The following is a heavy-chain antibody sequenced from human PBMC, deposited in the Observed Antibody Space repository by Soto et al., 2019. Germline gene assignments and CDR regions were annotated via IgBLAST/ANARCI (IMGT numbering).Heavy chain of an antibody. CDR1: GGSFSGYY. J-gene: IGHJ6*02. V-gene: IGHV4-34*01. CDR3: ARGRGYGSGSYYYYGMDV. CDR2: INHSGST. Sequence: PSETLSLTCAVYGGSFSGYYWSWIRQPPGKGPEWIGEINHSGSTNYNPSLKSRVTISVDTSKNQFSLKLSSVTAADTAVYYCARGRGYGSGSYYYYGMDVWGQGTTVTVSS. D-gene: IGHD3-10*01.